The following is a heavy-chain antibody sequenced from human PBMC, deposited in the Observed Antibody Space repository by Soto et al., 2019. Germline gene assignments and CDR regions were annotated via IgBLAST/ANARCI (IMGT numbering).Heavy chain of an antibody. V-gene: IGHV3-74*01. CDR2: IKSDGSST. D-gene: IGHD2-2*01. Sequence: GGSLRLSCAASGFTFSNYWMHWVRQAPGKGLVWVSRIKSDGSSTNYADSVKGRFTISRDNAENTLYLQMSSLRAEDTAVYYCARPHCSSDNCPNSLDIWGQGTMVTVSS. CDR3: ARPHCSSDNCPNSLDI. CDR1: GFTFSNYW. J-gene: IGHJ3*02.